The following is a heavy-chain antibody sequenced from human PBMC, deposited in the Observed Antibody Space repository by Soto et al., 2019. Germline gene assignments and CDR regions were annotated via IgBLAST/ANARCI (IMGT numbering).Heavy chain of an antibody. D-gene: IGHD6-6*01. Sequence: QVQLVESGGGVVQPGKSLRLSCEVSGFPLSDYGMHWVRQAPGKGLEWVAVLWSDGANSFYAGSVMGRFTVSRDTSKNTLFLEVESLRGDVTGVYYCARELEYYDYFGLDVWGQGTTVIVSS. V-gene: IGHV3-33*01. CDR2: LWSDGANS. J-gene: IGHJ6*02. CDR1: GFPLSDYG. CDR3: ARELEYYDYFGLDV.